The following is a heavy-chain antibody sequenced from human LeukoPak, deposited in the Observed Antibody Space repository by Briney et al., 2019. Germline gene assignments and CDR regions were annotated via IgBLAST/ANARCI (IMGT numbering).Heavy chain of an antibody. Sequence: PGGSLRLSCAASGFTFSSYAMHWVRQAPGKGLEWVSGISWNSGSIGYADSVKGRFTISRDNAKNSLYLQMNSLRAEDMALYYCAKAKSYYDSSGYYFDYWGQGTLVTVSS. D-gene: IGHD3-22*01. CDR2: ISWNSGSI. CDR1: GFTFSSYA. J-gene: IGHJ4*02. V-gene: IGHV3-9*03. CDR3: AKAKSYYDSSGYYFDY.